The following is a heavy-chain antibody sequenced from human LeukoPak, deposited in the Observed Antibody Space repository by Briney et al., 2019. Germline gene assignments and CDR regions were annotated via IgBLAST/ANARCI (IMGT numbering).Heavy chain of an antibody. V-gene: IGHV4-59*12. CDR3: ARGQGTVTTR. Sequence: PSETLSLTCTVSGGSISSYCWSWIRQPPGKGLEWIGYIYYSGSTNYNPSLKSRVTISVDTSKNHFSLNLSSVTAADTAVYYCARGQGTVTTRWGQGTLVTVSS. CDR1: GGSISSYC. J-gene: IGHJ4*02. CDR2: IYYSGST. D-gene: IGHD4-11*01.